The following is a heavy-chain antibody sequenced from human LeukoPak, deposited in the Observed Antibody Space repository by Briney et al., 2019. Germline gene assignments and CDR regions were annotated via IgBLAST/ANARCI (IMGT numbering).Heavy chain of an antibody. V-gene: IGHV1-2*04. CDR3: ARAMTTGAFDI. CDR1: GYTFTGYY. J-gene: IGHJ3*02. D-gene: IGHD1-14*01. Sequence: ASVKVSCKASGYTFTGYYMHWVRQAPGQGLEWMGWINPNSGGTNYAQKFQGWVTMTRDTSISTAYMEPSRLRSDDTAVYYCARAMTTGAFDIWGQGTMVTVSS. CDR2: INPNSGGT.